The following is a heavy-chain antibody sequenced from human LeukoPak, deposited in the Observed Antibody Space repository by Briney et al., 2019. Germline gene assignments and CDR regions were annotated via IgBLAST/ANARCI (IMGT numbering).Heavy chain of an antibody. V-gene: IGHV1-8*01. D-gene: IGHD5-24*01. Sequence: RASVNVSCKASGYTFTSYDINWVPQATGQGVEWMGWMNPNSGNTGYAQKFQGRVTMTRNTSRSTAYMELSSLRSEDTAVYYCARGVVRIRDGYIYYFDYWGQGTLVTVSS. CDR1: GYTFTSYD. CDR2: MNPNSGNT. J-gene: IGHJ4*02. CDR3: ARGVVRIRDGYIYYFDY.